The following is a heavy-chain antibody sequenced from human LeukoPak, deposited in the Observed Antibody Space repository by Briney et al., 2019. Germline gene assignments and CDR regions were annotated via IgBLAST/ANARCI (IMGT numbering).Heavy chain of an antibody. CDR3: ARRPPRAVAGSFDY. CDR2: INHSGST. Sequence: SETLSLTCTVSGGSISSYYWSWIRQPPGKGLEWIGEINHSGSTNYNPSLKSRVTISVDTSKNQFSLKLSSVTAADTAVYYCARRPPRAVAGSFDYWGQGTLVIVSS. CDR1: GGSISSYY. V-gene: IGHV4-34*01. D-gene: IGHD6-19*01. J-gene: IGHJ4*02.